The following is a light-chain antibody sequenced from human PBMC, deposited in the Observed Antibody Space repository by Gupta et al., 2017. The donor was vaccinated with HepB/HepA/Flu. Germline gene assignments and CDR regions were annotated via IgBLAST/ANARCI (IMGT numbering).Light chain of an antibody. CDR3: QQYNSYPCN. CDR1: QSIRTW. J-gene: IGKJ2*02. V-gene: IGKV1-5*03. Sequence: DIQMTQSPSTLSASVGDRVTITCRASQSIRTWLAWYQQKPGKAPNLLIYKASSLESGVPSRFSGSGSGTEFTLTISSLQPDDFATYYCQQYNSYPCNFGQGTKLEIK. CDR2: KAS.